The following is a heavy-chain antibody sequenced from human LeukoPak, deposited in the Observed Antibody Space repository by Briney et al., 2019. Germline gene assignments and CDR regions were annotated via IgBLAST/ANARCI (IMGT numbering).Heavy chain of an antibody. CDR3: AKGDDSSGYSMGLTDAFDI. J-gene: IGHJ3*02. Sequence: PGGSLRLSCAASGFTFSSYEMNWARQAPGKGLEWVSYISSSGSTIYYADSVKGRFTISRDNSKNTLYLQMSSLRDEDTAVYYCAKGDDSSGYSMGLTDAFDIWGQGTMVTVS. CDR2: ISSSGSTI. D-gene: IGHD3-22*01. V-gene: IGHV3-48*03. CDR1: GFTFSSYE.